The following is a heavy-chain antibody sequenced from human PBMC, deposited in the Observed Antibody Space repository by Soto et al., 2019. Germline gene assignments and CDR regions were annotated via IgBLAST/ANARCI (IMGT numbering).Heavy chain of an antibody. Sequence: SETLSLTCTVSGGSISSYYWSWIRQPPGKGLEWIGYIYYSGSTNYNPSLKSRVTISVDTSKNQFSLKLSSVTAADTAVYYCAMHYGDYVDYWGQGTLVTVSS. CDR3: AMHYGDYVDY. CDR2: IYYSGST. J-gene: IGHJ4*02. D-gene: IGHD4-17*01. V-gene: IGHV4-59*12. CDR1: GGSISSYY.